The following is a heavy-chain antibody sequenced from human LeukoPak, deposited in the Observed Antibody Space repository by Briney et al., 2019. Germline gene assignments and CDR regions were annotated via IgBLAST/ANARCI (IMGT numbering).Heavy chain of an antibody. J-gene: IGHJ6*03. CDR3: ARREVTMVRGVIEGNYYYMDV. D-gene: IGHD3-10*01. CDR2: IKEDGSEK. Sequence: PGGSLRLSCAASGLTFSNYWMSWVRQAPGKGLEWVANIKEDGSEKFCVDSVKGRFTISRDNAKNSLYLQMNSLRADDTAMYYCARREVTMVRGVIEGNYYYMDVWGKGTTVTVSS. V-gene: IGHV3-7*01. CDR1: GLTFSNYW.